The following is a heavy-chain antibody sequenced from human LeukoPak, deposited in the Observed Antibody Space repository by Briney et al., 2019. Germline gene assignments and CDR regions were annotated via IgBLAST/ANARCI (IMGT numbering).Heavy chain of an antibody. CDR1: GGSFSGYY. CDR2: INQSGST. CDR3: ARGQPLYSSGWYVNY. D-gene: IGHD6-19*01. Sequence: SETLSLTCAVYGGSFSGYYWSWIRQPPGKGLEWVGAINQSGSTNYNPSLKSRVTISVDTSKNQFSLKLSSVTAADTAVYYCARGQPLYSSGWYVNYWGQGTLVTVSS. J-gene: IGHJ4*02. V-gene: IGHV4-34*01.